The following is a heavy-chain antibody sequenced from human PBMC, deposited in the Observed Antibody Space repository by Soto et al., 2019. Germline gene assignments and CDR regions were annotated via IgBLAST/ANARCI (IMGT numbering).Heavy chain of an antibody. D-gene: IGHD5-12*01. Sequence: SQTLSLTCAISGDSVSSNTASWNWIRQSPSRGLEWLGRTYFRSKWYNDYAVSVKSRIIINPDTSNNQFSLQLNSVTPEDTAVYFCAKGDNLGPKTGYAFDPWGQGTMVTVSS. V-gene: IGHV6-1*01. CDR1: GDSVSSNTAS. CDR2: TYFRSKWYN. J-gene: IGHJ5*02. CDR3: AKGDNLGPKTGYAFDP.